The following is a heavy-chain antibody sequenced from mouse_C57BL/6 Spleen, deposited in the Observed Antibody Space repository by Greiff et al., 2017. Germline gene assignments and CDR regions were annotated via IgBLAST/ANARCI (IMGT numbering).Heavy chain of an antibody. D-gene: IGHD4-1*01. CDR3: ARLTGLYYAMDY. J-gene: IGHJ4*01. CDR1: GFSLTSYG. V-gene: IGHV2-2*01. Sequence: QVQLQQSGPGLVQPSQSLSITCTVSGFSLTSYGVHWVRQSPGKGLEWLGVIWSGGSTDYNAAFISRLSISKDNSKSQVFFKMNSLQADDTAIYYCARLTGLYYAMDYWGQGTSVTVSS. CDR2: IWSGGST.